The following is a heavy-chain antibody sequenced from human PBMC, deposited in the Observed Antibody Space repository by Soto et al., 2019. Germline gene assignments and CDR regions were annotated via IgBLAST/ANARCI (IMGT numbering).Heavy chain of an antibody. CDR2: IKWTYQNGAV. D-gene: IGHD7-27*01. Sequence: EVQLVESGGGLAKPGGSLRLSCAASGFSFSDAWMNWVRQAPGKGLEWVGRIKWTYQNGAVDYAAPVKGRFRISRDDSKSTLYLQMNSLTSEDAAVYYCTRGGPLGNYFDYWGQGTLVTVTS. CDR1: GFSFSDAW. V-gene: IGHV3-15*07. CDR3: TRGGPLGNYFDY. J-gene: IGHJ4*02.